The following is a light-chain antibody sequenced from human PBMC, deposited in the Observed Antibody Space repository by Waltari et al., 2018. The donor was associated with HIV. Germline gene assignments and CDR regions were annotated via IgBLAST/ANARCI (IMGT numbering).Light chain of an antibody. V-gene: IGLV1-44*01. CDR1: SSNIGSNT. Sequence: QSVVTQPPSASGTPGQRVTISCSGSSSNIGSNTINWYQQLPGTAPKLLIYNNVHRPSGVPGRFSGSKSGTSASLAISGLQSEDEADYYCAAWDDSLNGLIFGGGTKLTVL. J-gene: IGLJ2*01. CDR3: AAWDDSLNGLI. CDR2: NNV.